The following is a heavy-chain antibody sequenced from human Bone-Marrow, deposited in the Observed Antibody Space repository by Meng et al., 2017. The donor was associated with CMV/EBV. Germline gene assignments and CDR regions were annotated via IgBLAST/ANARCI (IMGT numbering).Heavy chain of an antibody. CDR1: GFTFSSYG. D-gene: IGHD1-1*01. J-gene: IGHJ4*02. CDR2: IWYDGSNK. V-gene: IGHV3-33*03. Sequence: GGSLRLSCAASGFTFSSYGMHWVRQAPGKGLEWVAVIWYDGSNKYYADSVKGRFTISRDNAKNSLYLQMNSLRAEDTAFYYCARGATGTRFDYWGQGTLVTVSS. CDR3: ARGATGTRFDY.